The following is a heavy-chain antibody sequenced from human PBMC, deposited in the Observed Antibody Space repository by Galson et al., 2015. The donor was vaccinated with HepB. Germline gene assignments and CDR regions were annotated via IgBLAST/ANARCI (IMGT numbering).Heavy chain of an antibody. V-gene: IGHV3-30*18. D-gene: IGHD6-13*01. Sequence: SLRLSCAASGFTFSNYAMHWVRQAPGKGLEWVAVISHDGVNKYYSDSVKGRFTISRDNSKNTLYLQMNSLRAEETAVYYCVKDRFDVAGQGSYFDQWGQGTLVT. CDR3: VKDRFDVAGQGSYFDQ. J-gene: IGHJ4*02. CDR1: GFTFSNYA. CDR2: ISHDGVNK.